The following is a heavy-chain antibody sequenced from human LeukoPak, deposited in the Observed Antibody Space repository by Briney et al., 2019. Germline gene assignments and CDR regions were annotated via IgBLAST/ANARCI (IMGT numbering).Heavy chain of an antibody. CDR2: IYSGGST. CDR3: ARGGGLDV. Sequence: GGSLRLSCAASGFTVSSNYMNWVRQAPGKGLEWVSVIYSGGSTYYADSVKGRFTISRDNAKNSLYLQMSNLRAEDTAVYFCARGGGLDVWGQGATVTVSS. D-gene: IGHD3-16*01. CDR1: GFTVSSNY. V-gene: IGHV3-53*01. J-gene: IGHJ6*02.